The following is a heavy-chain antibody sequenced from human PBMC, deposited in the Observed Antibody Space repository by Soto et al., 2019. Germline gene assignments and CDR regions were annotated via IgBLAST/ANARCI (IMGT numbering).Heavy chain of an antibody. CDR3: ARVLFPQLLERTWFDP. V-gene: IGHV1-18*01. J-gene: IGHJ5*02. Sequence: ASGKVSCKASGYTFTSYGIIWLRQAPGQGLEWMGWISAYNGNTNYAQKLQGRVTRTTDTSTSTAYMALRSLRSDDTAVYYCARVLFPQLLERTWFDPWGQGTLVTVSS. CDR1: GYTFTSYG. D-gene: IGHD1-1*01. CDR2: ISAYNGNT.